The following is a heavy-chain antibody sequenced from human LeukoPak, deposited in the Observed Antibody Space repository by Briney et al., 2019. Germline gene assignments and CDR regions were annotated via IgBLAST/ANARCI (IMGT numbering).Heavy chain of an antibody. V-gene: IGHV3-11*04. Sequence: NPGGSLRLSGAASGFTFSDYYMSWIRQAPGKGLEWVSYITSSGSTIYYADSVKGRFTISRDNAKSSLYLQMNSLRAEDTAVYYCARVQYCSGGSCYRFDYWGQGTLVTVSS. J-gene: IGHJ4*02. CDR1: GFTFSDYY. D-gene: IGHD2-15*01. CDR2: ITSSGSTI. CDR3: ARVQYCSGGSCYRFDY.